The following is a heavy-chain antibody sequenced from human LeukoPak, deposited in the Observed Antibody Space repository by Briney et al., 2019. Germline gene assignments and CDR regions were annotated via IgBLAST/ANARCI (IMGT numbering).Heavy chain of an antibody. CDR1: GFTFSSYG. V-gene: IGHV3-30*18. CDR3: AKDLSYSSSGTPGADY. J-gene: IGHJ4*02. CDR2: ISYDGSNK. Sequence: GWSLRLSCAASGFTFSSYGMHWVRQAPGKGLEGVAVISYDGSNKYYADSVKCRFTISRDNSKNTLYLQMNRLRAEDTAVYYCAKDLSYSSSGTPGADYWGQGTLVTVSS. D-gene: IGHD6-13*01.